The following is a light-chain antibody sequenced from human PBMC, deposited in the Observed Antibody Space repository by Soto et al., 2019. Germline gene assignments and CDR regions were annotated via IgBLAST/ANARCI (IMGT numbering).Light chain of an antibody. CDR3: QQYNDWPPIT. J-gene: IGKJ5*01. V-gene: IGKV3-15*01. Sequence: EIVITQSPSTLSVSPGERATLSCRASQSVSSNLAWYQQKPGQAPRLLIYGAFTRATGIPARFSGSGSGTEFTLTISSLQSEDIALYYCQQYNDWPPITFGQGTRLEIK. CDR2: GAF. CDR1: QSVSSN.